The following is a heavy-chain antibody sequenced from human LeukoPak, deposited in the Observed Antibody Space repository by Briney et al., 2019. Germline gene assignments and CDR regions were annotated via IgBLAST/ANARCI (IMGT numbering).Heavy chain of an antibody. CDR3: ARTHAAAEDY. D-gene: IGHD6-13*01. CDR2: IKQDGSEK. J-gene: IGHJ4*02. Sequence: GGSLRLSCAASGFTFSRYWMSWVRQAPGKGPEWVANIKQDGSEKYYVDSVRGRFTISRDNARTSLYLQMNSLRAEDTAVYYCARTHAAAEDYWGQGTLVTVSS. V-gene: IGHV3-7*01. CDR1: GFTFSRYW.